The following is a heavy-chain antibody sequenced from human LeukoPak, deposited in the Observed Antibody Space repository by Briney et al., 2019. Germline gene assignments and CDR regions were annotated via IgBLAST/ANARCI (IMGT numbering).Heavy chain of an antibody. CDR1: GFTFSSYA. J-gene: IGHJ5*02. V-gene: IGHV3-30*01. CDR3: AREVGQQLVGENWFDP. D-gene: IGHD6-13*01. Sequence: PGGSLRLSCAASGFTFSSYAMHWVRQAPGKRLEWVAVISYDGSNKYYADSVKGRFTISRDNSKNTLYLQMNSLRAEDTAVYYCAREVGQQLVGENWFDPWGQGTLVTVSS. CDR2: ISYDGSNK.